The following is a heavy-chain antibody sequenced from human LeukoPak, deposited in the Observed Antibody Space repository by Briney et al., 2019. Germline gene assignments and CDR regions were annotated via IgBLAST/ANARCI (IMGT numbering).Heavy chain of an antibody. CDR2: ISDSGNT. V-gene: IGHV3-23*01. CDR3: AKSPVTTCRGSYCYPFDY. J-gene: IGHJ4*02. Sequence: GSLILSCAASGFTLSSYAMSWVRQAPGKGLEWVSAISDSGNTYHADSANGRFTISRDSSKNTLFLQMNRLRPEDAAVYDCAKSPVTTCRGSYCYPFDYWGQGTLVTVSS. D-gene: IGHD2-21*01. CDR1: GFTLSSYA.